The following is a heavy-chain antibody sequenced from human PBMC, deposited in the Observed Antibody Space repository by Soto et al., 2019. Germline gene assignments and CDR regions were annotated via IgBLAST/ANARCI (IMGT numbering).Heavy chain of an antibody. CDR3: AQTTGWPGFDY. V-gene: IGHV4-59*01. CDR2: IYNGEST. J-gene: IGHJ4*02. Sequence: QMQLQESGPGLVKPSETMSLTCTASGASINKFYWNWIRQPPGKGLEWIGHIYNGESTNYNPSLKSRVTISADTSKNQFSLKLGSVTAAATAVYYCAQTTGWPGFDYWGQGILVIVSS. D-gene: IGHD6-19*01. CDR1: GASINKFY.